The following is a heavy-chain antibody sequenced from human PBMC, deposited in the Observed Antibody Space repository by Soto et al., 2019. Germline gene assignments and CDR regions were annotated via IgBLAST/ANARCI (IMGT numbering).Heavy chain of an antibody. Sequence: PGGSLRLSCAGSRFTFSDHYMSWVRQAPGKGLEWISYINPSGTYTQYAESVKGRFTISRDNAENSLYLQMNSLRPEDTALYFCARGHHSQDVWGQGATVTVSS. CDR3: ARGHHSQDV. CDR2: INPSGTYT. V-gene: IGHV3-11*06. D-gene: IGHD4-4*01. J-gene: IGHJ6*02. CDR1: RFTFSDHY.